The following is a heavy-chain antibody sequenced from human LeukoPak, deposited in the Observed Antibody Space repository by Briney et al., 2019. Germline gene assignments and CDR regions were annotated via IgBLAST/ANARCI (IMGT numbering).Heavy chain of an antibody. V-gene: IGHV4-39*01. J-gene: IGHJ6*03. D-gene: IGHD1-14*01. Sequence: SETLSLTCTVSGGSISSSSYYWGWIRQPPGKGLEWIGSIYYSGSTYYNPSLKSRVTIFVDTSKNQFSLKLSSVTAADTAVYYCARQTRYPLYYMDVWGKGTTVTISS. CDR2: IYYSGST. CDR3: ARQTRYPLYYMDV. CDR1: GGSISSSSYY.